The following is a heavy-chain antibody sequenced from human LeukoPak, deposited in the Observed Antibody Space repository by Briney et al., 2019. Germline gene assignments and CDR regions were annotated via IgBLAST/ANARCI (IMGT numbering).Heavy chain of an antibody. V-gene: IGHV3-21*01. CDR2: ISSNSRYI. CDR3: ARDHGCGSRVYYYGMDV. J-gene: IGHJ6*02. CDR1: RFTFSSYI. D-gene: IGHD5-12*01. Sequence: GGSLRLSCAASRFTFSSYIMNWVRQTPGKGLEWVSSISSNSRYIYYADSVKGRFTISRDNTKNLLFLQMNSLRVEDTAVYYCARDHGCGSRVYYYGMDVWGQGTTVTVSS.